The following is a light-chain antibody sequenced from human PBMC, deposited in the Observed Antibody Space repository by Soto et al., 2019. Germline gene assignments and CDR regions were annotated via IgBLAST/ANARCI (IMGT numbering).Light chain of an antibody. Sequence: EIVMTQSPGTLSVSPGDRATLSCRASQSVRSNLAWYKQKPGQAPRLLIFGVSTRATGIPARFSSSGSGTEFTLTISSLQSEDFTVYSCQQHSGGPLPFGGGNKVELK. CDR1: QSVRSN. J-gene: IGKJ4*01. CDR2: GVS. V-gene: IGKV3-15*01. CDR3: QQHSGGPLP.